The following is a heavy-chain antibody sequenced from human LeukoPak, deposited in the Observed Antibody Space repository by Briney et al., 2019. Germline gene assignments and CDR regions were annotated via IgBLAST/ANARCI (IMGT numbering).Heavy chain of an antibody. CDR1: GFTFSSYW. CDR3: ARRRGGLGSYSDAFDI. V-gene: IGHV3-7*02. Sequence: GGSLRLSCAASGFTFSSYWMSWVRQAPGKGLEWVANIKQDGNEKYYVDSVEGRFTISRDNAKNSLYLQMNSLRAGDTALYYCARRRGGLGSYSDAFDIWGQGTMVTVSS. D-gene: IGHD3-10*01. CDR2: IKQDGNEK. J-gene: IGHJ3*02.